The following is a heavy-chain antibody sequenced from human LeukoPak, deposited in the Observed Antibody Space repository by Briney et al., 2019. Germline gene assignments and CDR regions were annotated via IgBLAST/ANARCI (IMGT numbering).Heavy chain of an antibody. CDR1: GYSIRSDYY. CDR3: ARVFGGNSGGAYFDL. D-gene: IGHD4-23*01. J-gene: IGHJ4*02. CDR2: IYHIGRT. V-gene: IGHV4-38-2*02. Sequence: SETLSLTCSVSGYSIRSDYYWGWIRQPPGKGLEWIETIYHIGRTYYNPSLKNRVTISADTSKNLFSLNLTSVTAADTAVYYCARVFGGNSGGAYFDLWGRGIQVTVSS.